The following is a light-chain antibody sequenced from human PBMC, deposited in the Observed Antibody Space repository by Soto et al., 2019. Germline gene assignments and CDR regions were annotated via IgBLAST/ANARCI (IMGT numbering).Light chain of an antibody. CDR3: QQYVNTPIT. CDR1: QSVSRY. V-gene: IGKV3-20*01. Sequence: EIVLPQSPGTLSLSPGERATLSCRASQSVSRYLAWYQQKPGQAPRLLIYDASNRAPGIPDRYSGSGSGTDFTLTISRLGPEDFAVYYCQQYVNTPITFGPGTRLEI. J-gene: IGKJ5*01. CDR2: DAS.